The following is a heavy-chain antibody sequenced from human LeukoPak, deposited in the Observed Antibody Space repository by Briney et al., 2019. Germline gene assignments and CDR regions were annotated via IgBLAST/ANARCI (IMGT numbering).Heavy chain of an antibody. CDR1: GNTFTGYY. Sequence: ASVKVSCKASGNTFTGYYMHWVRQAPGQGLEWMGWINPNSGGTNYAQKFQGRVTMTRDTSISTAYMELSRLRSDDTAVYYCARAPLHSGWYEIYNYWGQGTLVTVSS. D-gene: IGHD6-19*01. CDR2: INPNSGGT. J-gene: IGHJ4*02. V-gene: IGHV1-2*02. CDR3: ARAPLHSGWYEIYNY.